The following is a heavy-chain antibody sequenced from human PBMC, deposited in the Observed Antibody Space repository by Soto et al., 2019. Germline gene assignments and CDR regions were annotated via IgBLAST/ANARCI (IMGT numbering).Heavy chain of an antibody. CDR1: GFTFTSSA. V-gene: IGHV1-58*02. D-gene: IGHD6-13*01. J-gene: IGHJ4*02. CDR2: IVVGSGNT. CDR3: AAGGSSLLGEFDY. Sequence: SVKVSCKASGFTFTSSAMQWVRQARGQRLEWIGWIVVGSGNTNYAQKFQERVTITRDMSTSTAYMELSSLRSEDTAVYYCAAGGSSLLGEFDYWGQGTLVTVSS.